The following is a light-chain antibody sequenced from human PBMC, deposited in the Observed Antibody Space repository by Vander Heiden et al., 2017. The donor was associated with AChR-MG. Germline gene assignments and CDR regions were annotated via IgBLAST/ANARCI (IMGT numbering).Light chain of an antibody. CDR3: QSVDSSEAYV. Sequence: SYELTQPPSVSVSPGQTARITCSGEALSKQYAFWYQKKPGQAPVLVIYKDNERPSGIPERFSGSSSGATVTLIISGVQAEDEADYYCQSVDSSEAYVFGTGTKVTVL. J-gene: IGLJ1*01. V-gene: IGLV3-25*03. CDR1: ALSKQY. CDR2: KDN.